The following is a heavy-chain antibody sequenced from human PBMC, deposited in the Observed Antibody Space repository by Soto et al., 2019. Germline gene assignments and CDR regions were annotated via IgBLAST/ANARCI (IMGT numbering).Heavy chain of an antibody. Sequence: PSETLSLTCTVSGGSISSYYWSWIRQPPGNGLEWIGYIYYSGSTNYNPSLKSRVTISVDTSKNQFSLKLSSVTAADTAVYYCAREDGSGLNWFDPWGQGTLVTGSS. CDR3: AREDGSGLNWFDP. J-gene: IGHJ5*02. V-gene: IGHV4-59*12. D-gene: IGHD2-15*01. CDR1: GGSISSYY. CDR2: IYYSGST.